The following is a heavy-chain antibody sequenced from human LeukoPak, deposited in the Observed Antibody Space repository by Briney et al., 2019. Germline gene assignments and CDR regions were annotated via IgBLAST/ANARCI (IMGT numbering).Heavy chain of an antibody. CDR2: IRSKAYGGTT. CDR1: GFTFGGYA. J-gene: IGHJ4*02. CDR3: TRALYYYGSGSYSLDY. D-gene: IGHD3-10*01. Sequence: GGSLRLSRTASGFTFGGYAMSWVRQAPGKGLEWVGFIRSKAYGGTTEYAASVKGRFTISRDDSKSIAYLQMNSLKTEDTAVYYCTRALYYYGSGSYSLDYWGQGTLVTVSS. V-gene: IGHV3-49*04.